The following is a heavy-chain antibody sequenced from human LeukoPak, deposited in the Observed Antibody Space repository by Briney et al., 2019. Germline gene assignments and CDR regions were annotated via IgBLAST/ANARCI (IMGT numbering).Heavy chain of an antibody. Sequence: SETLSLTCTVSGGSISSYYWSWIRQPPGKGLEWIGYIYYSGSTNYNPSLKSRVTISVDTSKNQFSLKLSSVTAADTAVYYCARDGAFGELLSSLDYWGQGTLVTVSS. CDR1: GGSISSYY. CDR2: IYYSGST. J-gene: IGHJ4*02. D-gene: IGHD3-10*01. V-gene: IGHV4-59*12. CDR3: ARDGAFGELLSSLDY.